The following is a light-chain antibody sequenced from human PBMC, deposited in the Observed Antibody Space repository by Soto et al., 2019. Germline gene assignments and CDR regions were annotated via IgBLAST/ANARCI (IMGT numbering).Light chain of an antibody. Sequence: QSALTQPRSVSGSPGQSVTISCTGTSSDVGTYNSVSWYQQHPGKAPKLMIYDVIKRPSGVPDRFSGSKSGNTASLTISGLQAEDEADYYCCSYAGSSTMMFGGGTKVTAL. CDR2: DVI. CDR1: SSDVGTYNS. CDR3: CSYAGSSTMM. J-gene: IGLJ3*02. V-gene: IGLV2-11*01.